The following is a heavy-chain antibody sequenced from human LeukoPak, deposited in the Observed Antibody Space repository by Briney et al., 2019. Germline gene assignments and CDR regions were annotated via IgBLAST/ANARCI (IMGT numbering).Heavy chain of an antibody. CDR3: ARARVDTAIGGY. V-gene: IGHV1-2*02. Sequence: VASVKVSCKASGYTFTGYYMHWVRQAPGQGLEWMGWINPNSGGTNYAQKFQGRVTMTRDTSTSTVYMELSSLRSEDTAVYYCARARVDTAIGGYWGQGTLVTVSS. CDR1: GYTFTGYY. CDR2: INPNSGGT. J-gene: IGHJ4*02. D-gene: IGHD5-18*01.